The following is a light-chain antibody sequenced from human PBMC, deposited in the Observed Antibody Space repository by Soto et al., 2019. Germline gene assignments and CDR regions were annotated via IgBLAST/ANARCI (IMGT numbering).Light chain of an antibody. V-gene: IGKV1-5*01. Sequence: DIQVTQSPSTLSASVGDRVTITCRASQSISSWLAWYQQKPGKAPKLLIYDASTLESGVSSRFSGTGSETECTLTITDLQADDLATYFCHQYKTYSTFGQGTKVDIK. J-gene: IGKJ1*01. CDR3: HQYKTYST. CDR1: QSISSW. CDR2: DAS.